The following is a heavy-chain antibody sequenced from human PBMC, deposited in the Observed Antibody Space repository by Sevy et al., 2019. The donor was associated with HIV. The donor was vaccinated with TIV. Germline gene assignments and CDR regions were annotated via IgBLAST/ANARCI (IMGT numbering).Heavy chain of an antibody. J-gene: IGHJ4*02. D-gene: IGHD3-3*01. CDR1: GFTFSNAW. CDR2: IKSKTDGGTT. Sequence: GGSLRLSCVVSGFTFSNAWMSWVRQAPGKGLEWVGRIKSKTDGGTTDYASPVKGRFTISREDPKNTLFLQMNSLKTEDTAVYYCATRSGFLSGSDYWGQGTLVTVSS. V-gene: IGHV3-15*01. CDR3: ATRSGFLSGSDY.